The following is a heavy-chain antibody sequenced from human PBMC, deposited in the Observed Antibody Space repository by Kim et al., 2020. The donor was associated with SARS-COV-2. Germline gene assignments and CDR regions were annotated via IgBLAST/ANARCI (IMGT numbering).Heavy chain of an antibody. CDR3: ALICSSSWAYFDY. CDR2: IDWDDDK. Sequence: TLSLTCSVSGGSISSSDYYWGWIRQPPGKALEWLARIDWDDDKYYSTSLKTRLTISKDTSKNQVVLTMTNMDPVDTATYYCALICSSSWAYFDYWGQG. CDR1: GGSISSSDYY. D-gene: IGHD6-13*01. J-gene: IGHJ4*02. V-gene: IGHV2-70*11.